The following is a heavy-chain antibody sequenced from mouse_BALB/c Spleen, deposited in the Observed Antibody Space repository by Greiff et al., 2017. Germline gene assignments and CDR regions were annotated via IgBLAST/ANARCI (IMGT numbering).Heavy chain of an antibody. J-gene: IGHJ1*01. CDR1: GFNIKDTY. CDR2: IDPANGNT. V-gene: IGHV14-3*02. CDR3: ARDYYGSSGWYFDV. Sequence: EVQLQQSGAELVKPGASVKLSCTASGFNIKDTYMHWVKQRPEQGLEWIGRIDPANGNTKYDPKFQGKATITADTSSNTAYLQLSSLTSEDTAVYYCARDYYGSSGWYFDVWGAGTTVTVSS. D-gene: IGHD1-1*01.